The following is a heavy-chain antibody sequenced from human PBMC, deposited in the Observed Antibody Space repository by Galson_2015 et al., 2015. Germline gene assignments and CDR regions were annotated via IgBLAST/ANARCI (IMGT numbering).Heavy chain of an antibody. D-gene: IGHD2-15*01. CDR1: GGSISSDTPY. CDR2: VDTSGSP. CDR3: ARGSCSGGRCLIFDY. J-gene: IGHJ4*02. Sequence: TLSLTCTVSGGSISSDTPYWSWIRQSAGKGLEWIGRVDTSGSPNYHPSLESRVTISIDTSKNQFSLKLSSVTAADTAVYYSARGSCSGGRCLIFDYWGQGTLVTVSS. V-gene: IGHV4-61*02.